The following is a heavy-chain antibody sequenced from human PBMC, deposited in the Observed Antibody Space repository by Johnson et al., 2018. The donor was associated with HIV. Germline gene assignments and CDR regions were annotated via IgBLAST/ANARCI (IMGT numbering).Heavy chain of an antibody. CDR2: INSDGSST. Sequence: EQLVESGGGVVQPGGSLRLSCAASGFTFSSYWMHWVRQAPGKGLVWVSRINSDGSSTSYADSVKGRFTISRDNSKNTLYLQMNSLRAEDTAVYYCAKDSSHIVPGRPQLDAFDIWGQGTMVTVSS. D-gene: IGHD2-21*01. CDR1: GFTFSSYW. CDR3: AKDSSHIVPGRPQLDAFDI. V-gene: IGHV3-74*01. J-gene: IGHJ3*02.